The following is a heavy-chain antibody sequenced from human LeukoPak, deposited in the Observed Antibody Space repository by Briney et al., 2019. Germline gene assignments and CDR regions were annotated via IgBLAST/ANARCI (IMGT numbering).Heavy chain of an antibody. Sequence: GGSLRLSCVASGFTFSDYPMHWVRQAPGKGLEWVAVIGYDGVHRFYIDSLQGRFTISRDDSKNTLYLQMDSLRPEDTAIYYCARDFPRGAPDYLDQWGQETLVTVSS. CDR1: GFTFSDYP. J-gene: IGHJ4*02. CDR2: IGYDGVHR. D-gene: IGHD3-10*01. V-gene: IGHV3-30*14. CDR3: ARDFPRGAPDYLDQ.